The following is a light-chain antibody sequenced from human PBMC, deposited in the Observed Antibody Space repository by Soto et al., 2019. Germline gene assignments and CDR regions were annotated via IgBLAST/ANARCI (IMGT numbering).Light chain of an antibody. V-gene: IGKV1-9*01. J-gene: IGKJ3*01. CDR3: QQLNSYPRGFT. CDR1: QGISSY. Sequence: IQLTQSPSSLSASVGDRVTITCRASQGISSYLAWYQQKPGKAPKLLIYAASTLQSGVPSRFSGSGSGTDLTLTISSLQPEDFATYYCQQLNSYPRGFTFGPGTKVDIK. CDR2: AAS.